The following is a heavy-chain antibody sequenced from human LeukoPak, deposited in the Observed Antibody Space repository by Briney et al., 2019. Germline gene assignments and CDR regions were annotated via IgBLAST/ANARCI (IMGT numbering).Heavy chain of an antibody. CDR1: GNTLNNQG. J-gene: IGHJ4*02. Sequence: PGGSLRLSCTVSGNTLNNQGISWVRQAPGEGLEWVAGFRGSGGETNYADSVKGRFTIYRDNSRNTLYLQMNSLRAEDTAVYFCAKRGVVVRVVLVGFHKEAYYFDSWGQGALVTVSS. D-gene: IGHD3-10*01. V-gene: IGHV3-23*01. CDR3: AKRGVVVRVVLVGFHKEAYYFDS. CDR2: FRGSGGET.